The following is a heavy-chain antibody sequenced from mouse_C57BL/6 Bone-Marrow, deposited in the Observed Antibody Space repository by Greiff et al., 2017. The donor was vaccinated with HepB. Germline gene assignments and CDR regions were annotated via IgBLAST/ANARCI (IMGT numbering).Heavy chain of an antibody. V-gene: IGHV1-54*01. CDR3: ARWEGYPFAD. CDR1: GYAFTNYL. CDR2: INPGSGGT. Sequence: QVQLQQSGAELVRPGTSVKVSCKASGYAFTNYLIEWVKQRPGQGLEWIGVINPGSGGTNYNEKFKGKATLTADKSSSTAYMQLSSLPSEDSAVYFCARWEGYPFADWGKGTLVTVSA. J-gene: IGHJ3*01. D-gene: IGHD3-1*01.